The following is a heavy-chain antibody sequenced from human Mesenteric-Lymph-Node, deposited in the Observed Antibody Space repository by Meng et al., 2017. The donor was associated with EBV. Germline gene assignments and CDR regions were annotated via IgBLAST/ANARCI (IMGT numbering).Heavy chain of an antibody. CDR1: GGSFSGFY. CDR3: ARIRSIWGTYQNYYFDS. V-gene: IGHV4-34*01. D-gene: IGHD3-16*02. J-gene: IGHJ4*02. Sequence: VQRQEVGPGLLKPSETLSLNCAVYGGSFSGFYWTWIRQSPGRDLEWIGEINHSGFSKYNPSLKSRLTISLDTSKNQVSLTLGSVTAADTAVYYCARIRSIWGTYQNYYFDSWGQGTLVTVSS. CDR2: INHSGFS.